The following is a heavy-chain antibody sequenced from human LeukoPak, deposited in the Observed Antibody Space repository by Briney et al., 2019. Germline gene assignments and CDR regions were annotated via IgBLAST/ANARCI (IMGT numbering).Heavy chain of an antibody. CDR3: ARAEQWLVPNDY. Sequence: ASVKVSCKASGYTFTGYYMHWVRQAPGQGLEWMGWINPNSGGTNYAQKFQGRVTMTRDTSISTAYMELSRLRSDDTAVYYCARAEQWLVPNDYWGQGTLVTVSS. CDR1: GYTFTGYY. J-gene: IGHJ4*02. V-gene: IGHV1-2*02. CDR2: INPNSGGT. D-gene: IGHD6-19*01.